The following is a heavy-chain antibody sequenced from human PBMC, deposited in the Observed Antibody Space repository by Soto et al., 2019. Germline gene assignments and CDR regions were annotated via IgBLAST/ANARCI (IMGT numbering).Heavy chain of an antibody. CDR2: MSPNSGDT. D-gene: IGHD1-1*01. V-gene: IGHV1-8*01. Sequence: ASVKVSCKASGYTFNSFDINWVRQATGQGPEWMGRMSPNSGDTGYAEKFQGRVTMTRDTSISTAYMELNSLTSEDTAIYYCARGARYRLPKKGDYHYYYTDVWGKGTTVTVSS. J-gene: IGHJ6*03. CDR3: ARGARYRLPKKGDYHYYYTDV. CDR1: GYTFNSFD.